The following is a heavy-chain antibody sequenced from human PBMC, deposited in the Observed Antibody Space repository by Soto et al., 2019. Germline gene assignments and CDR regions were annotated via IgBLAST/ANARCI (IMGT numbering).Heavy chain of an antibody. Sequence: SETLSLTCTVSGGSISSGGYYWGWIRQHPGKGLEWIGYIYYSGSTYYNPSLKSRVTISVDTSKNQFSLKLSSVTAADTAVYYCARALERSYSNFGYWGQGTLVTVSS. V-gene: IGHV4-31*03. CDR1: GGSISSGGYY. CDR3: ARALERSYSNFGY. CDR2: IYYSGST. J-gene: IGHJ4*02. D-gene: IGHD1-1*01.